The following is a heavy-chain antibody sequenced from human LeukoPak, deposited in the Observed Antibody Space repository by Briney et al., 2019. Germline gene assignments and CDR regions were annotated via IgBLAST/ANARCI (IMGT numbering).Heavy chain of an antibody. Sequence: GGSLRLSCAASGFTFSSYAMSWVRQAPGKGLEWVSAISGSGGSTYYADSVKGRFTISRDNSKNTLYLQMNSLRAKDTAVYYCAKDETAVTTPGDYWGQGTLVTVSS. CDR3: AKDETAVTTPGDY. V-gene: IGHV3-23*01. D-gene: IGHD4-17*01. J-gene: IGHJ4*02. CDR1: GFTFSSYA. CDR2: ISGSGGST.